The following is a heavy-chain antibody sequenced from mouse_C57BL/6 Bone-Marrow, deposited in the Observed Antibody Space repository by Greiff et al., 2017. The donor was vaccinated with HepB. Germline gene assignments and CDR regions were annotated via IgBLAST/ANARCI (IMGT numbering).Heavy chain of an antibody. V-gene: IGHV1-50*01. CDR3: AREQRKDY. Sequence: QVQLQQPGAELVKPGASVKLSCKASGYTFTSYWMQWVKQRPGQGLEWIGEIDPSDSDTNYNQKFKGKATLTVDTSSSTAYMQLSSLTSEDSAVYYCAREQRKDYWGQGTTLTVSS. J-gene: IGHJ2*01. CDR2: IDPSDSDT. CDR1: GYTFTSYW. D-gene: IGHD6-1*01.